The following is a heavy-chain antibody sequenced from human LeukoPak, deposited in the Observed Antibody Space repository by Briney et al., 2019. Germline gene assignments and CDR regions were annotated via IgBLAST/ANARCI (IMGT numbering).Heavy chain of an antibody. CDR1: GGSISSYY. CDR3: ARDTSYYYDSSGYDY. CDR2: IYYSGST. Sequence: PSETLSLTCTVSGGSISSYYWSWLRQPPGKGLEWIGYIYYSGSTNYNPSLKSRVTISVDTSKNQFSLKLSSVTAADTAVYYCARDTSYYYDSSGYDYWGQGTLVTVSS. J-gene: IGHJ4*02. V-gene: IGHV4-59*01. D-gene: IGHD3-22*01.